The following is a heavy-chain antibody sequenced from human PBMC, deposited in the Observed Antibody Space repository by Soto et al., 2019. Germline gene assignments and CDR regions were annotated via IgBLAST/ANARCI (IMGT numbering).Heavy chain of an antibody. CDR3: ARDTDYYDSSGSYGMDV. Sequence: ASVKVSCKASGYTFTSYYMHWVRQAPGQGLEWMGIINPSGGSTSYAQKFQGRVTMTRDTSTSTVYMELSSLRSEDTAVYYCARDTDYYDSSGSYGMDVWGQGTTVTGS. V-gene: IGHV1-46*01. J-gene: IGHJ6*02. CDR1: GYTFTSYY. CDR2: INPSGGST. D-gene: IGHD3-22*01.